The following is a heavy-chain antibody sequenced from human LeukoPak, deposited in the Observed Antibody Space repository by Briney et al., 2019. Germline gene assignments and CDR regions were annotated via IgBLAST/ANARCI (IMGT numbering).Heavy chain of an antibody. V-gene: IGHV4-59*01. J-gene: IGHJ5*01. CDR2: IDYSGST. CDR3: AREGNSYGSNWFDP. Sequence: SETLSLTCTVSGGSISSYYWSWIRQPPGKGLEWIGYIDYSGSTNYNPSFKSRVTISLKTSKNQLSLKLSSVTAADTAVYYCAREGNSYGSNWFDPWGQGTLVTVSS. CDR1: GGSISSYY. D-gene: IGHD5-18*01.